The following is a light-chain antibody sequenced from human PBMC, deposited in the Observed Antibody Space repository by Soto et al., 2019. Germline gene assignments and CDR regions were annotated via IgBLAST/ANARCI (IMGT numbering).Light chain of an antibody. CDR1: SSDVGGYNY. CDR3: SAYTSSSTVV. J-gene: IGLJ2*01. Sequence: QYALTQPASVSGSPGQSITISCTGTSSDVGGYNYVSWYQQHPGKAPKLMIYEVSKRPSGVSNRFSGSKSGNTASLTISGLQAEDEADYYFSAYTSSSTVVFGGGTKLTVL. CDR2: EVS. V-gene: IGLV2-14*01.